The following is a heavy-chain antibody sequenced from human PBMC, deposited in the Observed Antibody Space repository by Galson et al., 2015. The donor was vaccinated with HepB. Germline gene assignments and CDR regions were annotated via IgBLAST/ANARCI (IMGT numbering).Heavy chain of an antibody. CDR2: IWSDGITK. CDR3: VRGEMDV. V-gene: IGHV3-30-3*01. J-gene: IGHJ6*02. Sequence: SLRLSCAASGFKFRNYDMHWVRQAPGKGLEWVAAIWSDGITKYYTDSVWGRFFISGDNSKSTMNLQMNTLRFEDTALYYCVRGEMDVWGQGTTVTVSS. CDR1: GFKFRNYD.